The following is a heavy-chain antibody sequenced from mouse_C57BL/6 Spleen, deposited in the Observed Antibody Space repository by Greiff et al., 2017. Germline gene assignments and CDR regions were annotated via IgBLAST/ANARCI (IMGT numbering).Heavy chain of an antibody. J-gene: IGHJ4*01. V-gene: IGHV1-9*01. D-gene: IGHD2-3*01. CDR3: ARSIPYDGYSYAMDD. CDR1: GYTFTGYW. CDR2: ILPGSGST. Sequence: VQLQQSGAELMKPGASVKLSCKATGYTFTGYWIEWVKQRPGHGLEWIGEILPGSGSTNNNEKFKGKATFTADTSSNTAYMQLSSLTTEDSAIYYCARSIPYDGYSYAMDDWGQGTSVTVSS.